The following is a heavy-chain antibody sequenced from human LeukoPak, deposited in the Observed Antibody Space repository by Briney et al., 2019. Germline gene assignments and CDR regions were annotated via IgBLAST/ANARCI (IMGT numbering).Heavy chain of an antibody. CDR3: ARDRGHGHYYDSSGYLTPTFFDY. J-gene: IGHJ4*02. CDR1: GGTFSSYA. CDR2: IIPIFGTA. D-gene: IGHD3-22*01. V-gene: IGHV1-69*13. Sequence: SVKVSCKASGGTFSSYAISWVRQAPGQGLEWMGGIIPIFGTANYAQKFQGRVTITADESTSTAYMELSSLRSEDTAVYYCARDRGHGHYYDSSGYLTPTFFDYWGQGTLVTVSS.